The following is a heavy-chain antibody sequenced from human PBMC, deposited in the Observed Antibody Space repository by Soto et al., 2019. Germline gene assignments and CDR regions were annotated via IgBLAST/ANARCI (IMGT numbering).Heavy chain of an antibody. Sequence: GGSLRLSCAASGFTFSSYWMSWVRQAPGKGLEWVANIKQDGSEKYYVGSVKGRFTISRDNAKNSLYLQMNSLRAEDTAVYYCARGGEWGATDDYGMDVWSQGTTVTVSS. CDR2: IKQDGSEK. V-gene: IGHV3-7*05. D-gene: IGHD1-26*01. J-gene: IGHJ6*02. CDR1: GFTFSSYW. CDR3: ARGGEWGATDDYGMDV.